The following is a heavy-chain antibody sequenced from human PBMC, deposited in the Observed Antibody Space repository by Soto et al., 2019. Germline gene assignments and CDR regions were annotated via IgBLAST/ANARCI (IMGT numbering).Heavy chain of an antibody. Sequence: PSQTLSLTCAISGDSVSSNSAAWNWIRQSPSRGLEWLGRTYYRSKWYNDYAVSVKSRITINPDTSKNQFSLQLNSVTPEDTAVYYCARAPPPYYYDRTAYAFDICGQRTMVTVSS. CDR3: ARAPPPYYYDRTAYAFDI. CDR1: GDSVSSNSAA. V-gene: IGHV6-1*01. D-gene: IGHD3-22*01. J-gene: IGHJ3*02. CDR2: TYYRSKWYN.